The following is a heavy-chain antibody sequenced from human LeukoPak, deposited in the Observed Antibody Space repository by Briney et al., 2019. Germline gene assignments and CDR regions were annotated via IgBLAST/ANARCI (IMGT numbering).Heavy chain of an antibody. CDR2: ISWNSGSI. CDR3: TRDFHS. V-gene: IGHV3-9*01. J-gene: IGHJ5*02. CDR1: GFTFDDYA. Sequence: GGSLRLSCAASGFTFDDYAMHWVRQAPGKGLEWVSGISWNSGSIGYADSVKGRFTISRDNAKNSLYLQMNSLRAEDTAVYYCTRDFHSWGQGTLVTVSS.